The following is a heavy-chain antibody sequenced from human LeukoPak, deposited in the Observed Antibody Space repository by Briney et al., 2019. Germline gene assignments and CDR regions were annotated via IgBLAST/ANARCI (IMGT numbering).Heavy chain of an antibody. J-gene: IGHJ6*03. CDR1: GASLINNY. V-gene: IGHV4-59*01. Sequence: SETLSLTCNVSGASLINNYWSWIRQSPGKGLDWIGYVYYNSGSTSYSPSLNGRVTISVDTSKNQFYLKLTSVTAADTAMYYCARSPGVGYYYYMDVWGKGITVIVSS. CDR2: VYYNSGST. CDR3: ARSPGVGYYYYMDV. D-gene: IGHD2-15*01.